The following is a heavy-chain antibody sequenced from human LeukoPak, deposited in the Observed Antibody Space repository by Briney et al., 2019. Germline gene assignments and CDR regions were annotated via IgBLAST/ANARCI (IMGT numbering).Heavy chain of an antibody. D-gene: IGHD6-13*01. J-gene: IGHJ6*02. V-gene: IGHV4-34*01. CDR1: GGSFSDYY. Sequence: SETLSLTCAVYGGSFSDYYWSWIRQPPGKGLEWVGEINHSGSTNYNPSLKSRVTISVDTSKNYFSLKLSSVTAADTAVYYCARTLAGSSWSYYYYYYGMDVWGQGTTVTVSS. CDR2: INHSGST. CDR3: ARTLAGSSWSYYYYYYGMDV.